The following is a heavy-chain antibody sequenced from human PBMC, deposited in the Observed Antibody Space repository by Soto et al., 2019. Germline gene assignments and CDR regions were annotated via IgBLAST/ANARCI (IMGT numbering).Heavy chain of an antibody. D-gene: IGHD6-19*01. Sequence: ASVKVSCKASGYTFTGYARHWVRQAPGQRIEWMGWINAGNGNTKYSQKFQGRVTITRDTSASTAYMELSSLRSEDTAVYYCARAVAVPADFDYWGQGTLVTVSS. V-gene: IGHV1-3*01. J-gene: IGHJ4*02. CDR3: ARAVAVPADFDY. CDR2: INAGNGNT. CDR1: GYTFTGYA.